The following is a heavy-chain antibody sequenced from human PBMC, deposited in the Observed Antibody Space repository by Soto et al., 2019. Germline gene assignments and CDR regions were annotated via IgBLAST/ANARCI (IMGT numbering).Heavy chain of an antibody. CDR3: ARGEPRFMEWLLLSEYFDP. J-gene: IGHJ5*02. V-gene: IGHV4-34*01. D-gene: IGHD3-3*01. Sequence: QVQLQQWGAGLLKPSETLSLTCAVYGGSFSSYYWSWIRQPPGKGLEWLGVINHSGSTNYDPSLKSRVTISIYTSKNQVSLTLSSVTAADTAVYYCARGEPRFMEWLLLSEYFDPWGQGTLVTVSS. CDR1: GGSFSSYY. CDR2: INHSGST.